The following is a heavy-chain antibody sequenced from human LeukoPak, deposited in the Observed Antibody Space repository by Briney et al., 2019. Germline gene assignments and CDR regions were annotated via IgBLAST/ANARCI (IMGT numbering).Heavy chain of an antibody. D-gene: IGHD3-22*01. CDR3: ARGGYYYDSSGYSHLPDY. Sequence: SVKVSCKASGGTFISYAISWVRQAPGQGLEWMGGIIPIVGTTNYAQMFQGRVTITADESTSTAYMELSSLRSEDTAVYYCARGGYYYDSSGYSHLPDYWGQGTLVTVSA. CDR2: IIPIVGTT. CDR1: GGTFISYA. J-gene: IGHJ4*02. V-gene: IGHV1-69*13.